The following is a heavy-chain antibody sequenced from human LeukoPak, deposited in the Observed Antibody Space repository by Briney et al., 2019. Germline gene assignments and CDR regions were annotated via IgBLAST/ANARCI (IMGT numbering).Heavy chain of an antibody. V-gene: IGHV3-15*01. CDR1: GITFTNAW. Sequence: GGSLRLSCAASGITFTNAWLTWVRQAPGKGLEWVGRVKTKGDGGAADYAAPVKGRFTISRDDSTKTLYLQMNSLKTEDTAVYYCTTDRMIYATNWAVSWFDPWGQGTLVAVSS. CDR3: TTDRMIYATNWAVSWFDP. J-gene: IGHJ5*02. D-gene: IGHD2-8*01. CDR2: VKTKGDGGAA.